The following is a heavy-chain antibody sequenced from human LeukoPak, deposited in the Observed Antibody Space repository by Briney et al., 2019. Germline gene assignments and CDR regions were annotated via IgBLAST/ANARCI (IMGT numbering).Heavy chain of an antibody. CDR2: INHSGST. Sequence: SETLSLTCAVYGGSFSGYYWSWIRQPPGKGLEWIGEINHSGSTNYNPSLKSRVTISVDTSKNQFSLKLSSVTAADTAVYYCARGRGNWGDAFDISGQGTMVTVSS. CDR3: ARGRGNWGDAFDI. J-gene: IGHJ3*02. V-gene: IGHV4-34*01. D-gene: IGHD7-27*01. CDR1: GGSFSGYY.